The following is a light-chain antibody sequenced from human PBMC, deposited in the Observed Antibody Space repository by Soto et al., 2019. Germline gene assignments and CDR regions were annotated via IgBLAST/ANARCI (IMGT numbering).Light chain of an antibody. CDR2: EGF. Sequence: QSALTQNASVSGSPGQSITMSCTGTSSDVGTYNLVSWYQQHPGKAPKLIIYEGFKRPSGVSNRFSGSKSGNTASLTVSGLHAEDEADYFCCSYAGRSSFWVFGGGTKLTVL. V-gene: IGLV2-23*01. CDR1: SSDVGTYNL. J-gene: IGLJ3*02. CDR3: CSYAGRSSFWV.